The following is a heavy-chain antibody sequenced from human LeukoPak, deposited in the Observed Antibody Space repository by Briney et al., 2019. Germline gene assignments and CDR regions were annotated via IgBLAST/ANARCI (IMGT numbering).Heavy chain of an antibody. CDR3: AGDPSSFGGRFDP. D-gene: IGHD3-10*01. J-gene: IGHJ5*02. V-gene: IGHV4-4*07. CDR1: GGSISSYY. Sequence: PSETLSLTCTVSGGSISSYYWNWIRQPAGKGLEWIGRIYSSGSTNYNPSLKSRVTMSVDASKNQFSLKLSSVTAADTAVYYCAGDPSSFGGRFDPWGQGTLVAVSS. CDR2: IYSSGST.